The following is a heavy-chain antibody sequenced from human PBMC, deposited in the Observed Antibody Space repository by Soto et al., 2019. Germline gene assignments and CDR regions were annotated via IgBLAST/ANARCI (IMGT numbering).Heavy chain of an antibody. CDR1: GYRFATYW. CDR2: IYPGDSDI. V-gene: IGHV5-51*01. CDR3: ARASWEFVAPYHFDL. D-gene: IGHD3-10*01. J-gene: IGHJ4*02. Sequence: GESLKISCRGSGYRFATYWIGWVRQMPGKGLEWMGIIYPGDSDIRYSPSFQGQVTISADNSITTAYLHWRSLKASDTAIYYCARASWEFVAPYHFDLWGQGTQVTVSS.